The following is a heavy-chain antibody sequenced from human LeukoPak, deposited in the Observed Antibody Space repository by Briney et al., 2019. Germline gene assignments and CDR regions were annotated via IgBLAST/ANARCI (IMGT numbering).Heavy chain of an antibody. CDR2: IYSGDST. D-gene: IGHD2-2*01. CDR3: AKDPGVVPAHYFDY. J-gene: IGHJ4*02. CDR1: GFTVSSND. V-gene: IGHV3-53*01. Sequence: GGSLRLSCAASGFTVSSNDMSWVRQAPGKGLEWVSIIYSGDSTYYADSVKGRFTISRDNSKNTLSLQMNSLRAEDTAVYYCAKDPGVVPAHYFDYWGRGTLVTVSS.